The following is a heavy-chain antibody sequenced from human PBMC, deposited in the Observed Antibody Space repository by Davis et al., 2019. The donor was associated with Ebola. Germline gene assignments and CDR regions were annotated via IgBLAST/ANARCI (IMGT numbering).Heavy chain of an antibody. Sequence: ASVTVSCKASVYTFTSYARHWVRQAPGQRLEWMGWINAGNGNAKYSQKFQGRVTITRDTSASTAYMELSSLRSEETAVYYCARDHYSGSGSWTHWGQGTLVTVSS. CDR3: ARDHYSGSGSWTH. V-gene: IGHV1-3*01. D-gene: IGHD3-10*01. CDR2: INAGNGNA. J-gene: IGHJ4*02. CDR1: VYTFTSYA.